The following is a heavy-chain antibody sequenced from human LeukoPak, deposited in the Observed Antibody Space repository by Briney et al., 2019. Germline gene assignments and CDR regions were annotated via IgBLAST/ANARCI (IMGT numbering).Heavy chain of an antibody. J-gene: IGHJ4*02. CDR2: IKSDERSA. CDR1: EFSITDNW. V-gene: IGHV3-74*03. Sequence: GGSLRLSCVASEFSITDNWTYWVRQAPGRGLVWVSRIKSDERSAVYADSVKGRFTISRDNAKNTVYLQMNSLRVEDTAVYYCATVFKGSSLQDYWGQGTLVTVSS. D-gene: IGHD1-26*01. CDR3: ATVFKGSSLQDY.